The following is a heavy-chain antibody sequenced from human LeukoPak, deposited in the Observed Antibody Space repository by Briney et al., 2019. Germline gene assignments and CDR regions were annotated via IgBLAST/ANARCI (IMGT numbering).Heavy chain of an antibody. V-gene: IGHV3-23*01. CDR3: AKGVSGSGSWRPFDY. J-gene: IGHJ4*02. CDR1: GFTFSSYA. CDR2: ISDSGTST. D-gene: IGHD3-10*01. Sequence: PGGSLRLSCAPSGFTFSSYAMIWVRQAPGKGLEWVSLISDSGTSTYYPDSVKGRFTISRDNSKNTVYLQMNSLRAEDTAVYYCAKGVSGSGSWRPFDYWVQGTLVTVSS.